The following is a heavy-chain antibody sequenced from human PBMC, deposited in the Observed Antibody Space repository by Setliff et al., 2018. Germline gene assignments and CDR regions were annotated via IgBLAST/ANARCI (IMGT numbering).Heavy chain of an antibody. CDR3: TVYNTGSSKDHY. D-gene: IGHD2-8*02. CDR2: INHSGST. J-gene: IGHJ4*02. CDR1: GGSFSGYY. Sequence: SETLSLTCAVYGGSFSGYYWSWIRQPPGKGLEWIGEINHSGSTNYNPSLKSRVTISVDTSKNQFSLKLSSVTAADTALYYCTVYNTGSSKDHYWGQGTPVTV. V-gene: IGHV4-34*01.